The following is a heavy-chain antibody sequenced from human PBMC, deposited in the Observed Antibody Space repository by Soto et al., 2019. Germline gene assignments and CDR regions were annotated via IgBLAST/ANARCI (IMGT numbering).Heavy chain of an antibody. V-gene: IGHV1-69*13. CDR2: SIPIYGTA. CDR3: ARGRGYSGDDHYYYFDMDV. D-gene: IGHD5-12*01. Sequence: SVKVSCKASGGTFNNYPITWVRQAPGEGLEWMGGSIPIYGTANYAQKFQGRVAISVDESTSTAYMELSSLRSEDTAVYYCARGRGYSGDDHYYYFDMDVWGQGTTVTVSS. CDR1: GGTFNNYP. J-gene: IGHJ6*02.